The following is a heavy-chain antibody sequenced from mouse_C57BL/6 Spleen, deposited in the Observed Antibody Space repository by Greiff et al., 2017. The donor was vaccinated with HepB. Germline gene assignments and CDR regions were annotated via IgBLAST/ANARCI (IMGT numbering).Heavy chain of an antibody. CDR2: INSDGGNI. CDR3: AIHGGSEGKYFHV. Sequence: EVKLMESGGGLVQPGESLKLSCEANEYEFPSHDMSWVRQTPEKRLELVADINSDGGNIYYPDTMERRFSISRDNTKKTLYLQMSSLRSEDTALYYCAIHGGSEGKYFHVWGTGTPVTGSS. V-gene: IGHV5-2*01. J-gene: IGHJ1*03. CDR1: EYEFPSHD.